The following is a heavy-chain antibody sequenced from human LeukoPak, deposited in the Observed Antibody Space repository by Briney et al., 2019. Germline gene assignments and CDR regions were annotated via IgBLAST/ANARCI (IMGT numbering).Heavy chain of an antibody. V-gene: IGHV3-30*10. CDR2: ISHDGINS. Sequence: GGSLRLSCAASGFTFSNHAMVWVRQAPGKGLEWVALISHDGINSYYTNSVKGRFTVSRDTSKSTLFLPMNSLRPEDTAVYFCARVAATTFYHFNYLDVWGKGTTVTVSS. D-gene: IGHD1-7*01. CDR3: ARVAATTFYHFNYLDV. J-gene: IGHJ6*04. CDR1: GFTFSNHA.